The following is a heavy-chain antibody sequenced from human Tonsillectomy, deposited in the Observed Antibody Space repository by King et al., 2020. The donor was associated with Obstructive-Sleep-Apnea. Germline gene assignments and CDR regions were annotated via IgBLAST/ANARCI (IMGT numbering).Heavy chain of an antibody. V-gene: IGHV4-34*01. D-gene: IGHD6-13*01. CDR2: INHSGST. Sequence: VQLQQWGAGLLKPSETLSLTCAVYGGSFSDYYWSWIRQPPGKGLEWIGEINHSGSTNYNPSLKSRVTISVDMSKTHFSLKLTSVTAADTAVYYCARGSGAADVNWFDPWGQGALVTVSS. CDR3: ARGSGAADVNWFDP. CDR1: GGSFSDYY. J-gene: IGHJ5*02.